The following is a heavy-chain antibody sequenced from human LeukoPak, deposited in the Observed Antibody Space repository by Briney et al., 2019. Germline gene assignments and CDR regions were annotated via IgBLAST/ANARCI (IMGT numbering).Heavy chain of an antibody. J-gene: IGHJ3*02. V-gene: IGHV3-53*01. CDR3: ARDQGSSAYLGAFDI. D-gene: IGHD3-22*01. CDR1: GFTVSSYY. CDR2: IYTVGST. Sequence: GGSLRLSCAASGFTVSSYYMTWVRQAPGKGLEWVSVIYTVGSTYYADSVKGRFTISRDNSENTLYLQMNSLRAEDTALYYCARDQGSSAYLGAFDIWGQGTMVTVSS.